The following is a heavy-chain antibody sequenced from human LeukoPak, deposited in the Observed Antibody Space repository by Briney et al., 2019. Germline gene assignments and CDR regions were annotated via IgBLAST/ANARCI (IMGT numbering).Heavy chain of an antibody. CDR1: GGSFSGHY. CDR2: INDSRST. J-gene: IGHJ4*02. CDR3: VRGRQGHY. V-gene: IGHV4-34*01. Sequence: SETLSLTCAVYGGSFSGHYWTWIRQPPGKGLEWIGEINDSRSTNHNPSLKGRVTISVDTSKNQFSLKLSSVTAADTAVYYCVRGRQGHYWGQGTLVTVSS.